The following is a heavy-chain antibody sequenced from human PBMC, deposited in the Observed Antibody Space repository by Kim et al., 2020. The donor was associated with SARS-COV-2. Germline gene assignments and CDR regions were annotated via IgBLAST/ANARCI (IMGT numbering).Heavy chain of an antibody. V-gene: IGHV3-33*06. CDR2: IWYDGSNK. J-gene: IGHJ6*02. CDR1: GFTFSTYV. D-gene: IGHD3-10*01. CDR3: AKEEDYYGSGSYSDYYYYGMDV. Sequence: GGSLRLSCAASGFTFSTYVMHWVRQAPGKGLEWVAVIWYDGSNKYYADSVKGRFTISRDNSKNTLYLQMNSLRAEDTAVYYCAKEEDYYGSGSYSDYYYYGMDVWGQGTTVTVSS.